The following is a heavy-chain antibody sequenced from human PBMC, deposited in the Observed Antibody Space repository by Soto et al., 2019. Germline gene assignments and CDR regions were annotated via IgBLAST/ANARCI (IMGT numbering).Heavy chain of an antibody. CDR2: IHYSGSS. CDR3: ARVGGSGRYNFDH. V-gene: IGHV4-59*01. D-gene: IGHD6-19*01. J-gene: IGHJ4*02. CDR1: GGSISRYY. Sequence: SETLSLTCTVSGGSISRYYWSWIRQPPGKGLEWIGYIHYSGSSIYNPSLKSRVTIAVDTSKNQFSLKLSSVTAADTAVYYCARVGGSGRYNFDHWGQGTLVTVSS.